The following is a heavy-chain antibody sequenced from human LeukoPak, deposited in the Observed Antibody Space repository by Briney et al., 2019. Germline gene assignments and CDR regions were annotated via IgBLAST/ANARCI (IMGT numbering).Heavy chain of an antibody. CDR2: IIPIFDTA. CDR1: GYTFTGYY. D-gene: IGHD4-17*01. J-gene: IGHJ1*01. Sequence: GAPVKVSCKASGYTFTGYYMHWVRQAPGQGLEWMGGIIPIFDTANYAQKFQGRVTITTDESTSTAYMELSSLRSEDTAVYYCTTGAEYFQHWGQGTLVTVSS. V-gene: IGHV1-69*05. CDR3: TTGAEYFQH.